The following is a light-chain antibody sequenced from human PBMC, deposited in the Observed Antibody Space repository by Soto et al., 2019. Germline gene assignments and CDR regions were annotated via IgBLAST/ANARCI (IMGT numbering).Light chain of an antibody. CDR1: QGIRDA. CDR2: QAS. CDR3: QQYSSHST. J-gene: IGKJ1*01. V-gene: IGKV1-5*03. Sequence: DIQMTQSPSSLSASVGDRVTITCRASQGIRDALGWYQQKPGKVPKLLIYQASSLENGVPSRFSGSGSGTEFSLTISSLQPDDFATYYCQQYSSHSTFGQGTKVDI.